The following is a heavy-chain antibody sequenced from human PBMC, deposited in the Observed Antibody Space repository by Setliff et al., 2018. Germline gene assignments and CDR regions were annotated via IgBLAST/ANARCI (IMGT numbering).Heavy chain of an antibody. Sequence: ASVKVSCKASGYTFSSYSMHWVRQAPGQRLEWMGWINAANENTQYTKKFQGRLTITRDTSANTAYMELSSLRSEDTALYYCARYNWNTNWFDPWGQGTLVTVSS. CDR3: ARYNWNTNWFDP. D-gene: IGHD1-20*01. V-gene: IGHV1-3*01. J-gene: IGHJ5*02. CDR1: GYTFSSYS. CDR2: INAANENT.